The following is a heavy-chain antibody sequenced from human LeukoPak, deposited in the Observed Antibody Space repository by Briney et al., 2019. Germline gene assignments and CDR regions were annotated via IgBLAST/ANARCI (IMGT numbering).Heavy chain of an antibody. D-gene: IGHD3-3*01. J-gene: IGHJ5*02. Sequence: VSCKAXXYTFTXYYMHWVRQAPRQGLEWMGWINPNSGGTNYAQKFQGRVTMTRDTSISTAYMELSRLRSDDTAVYYCVPFYDFWSGSLDPWGQGTLVTVSS. CDR1: XYTFTXYY. V-gene: IGHV1-2*02. CDR2: INPNSGGT. CDR3: VPFYDFWSGSLDP.